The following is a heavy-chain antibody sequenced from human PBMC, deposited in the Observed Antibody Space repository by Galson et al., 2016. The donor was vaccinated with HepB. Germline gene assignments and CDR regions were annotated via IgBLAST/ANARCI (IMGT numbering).Heavy chain of an antibody. D-gene: IGHD5-24*01. CDR1: GFHFNSFW. CDR2: VTSEGLT. Sequence: SLRLSCAASGFHFNSFWMDWVRQAPGKGLVGVSRVTSEGLTTYADFVEGRFSISRDNARNTLHQQMDSLRVEDTAVYYCARDNHGRFDYCGQGDLVSVPS. V-gene: IGHV3-74*01. CDR3: ARDNHGRFDY. J-gene: IGHJ4*02.